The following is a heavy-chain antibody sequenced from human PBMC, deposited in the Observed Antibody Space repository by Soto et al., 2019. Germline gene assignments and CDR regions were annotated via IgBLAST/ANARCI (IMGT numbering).Heavy chain of an antibody. Sequence: LRLSCAASGFTFSSYSMNWVRQAPGKGLEWVSSISSSSGYIYYADSVKGRFTISRDTSANSLYLQMDNLRAEDTAIYYCAKDAISGDGIWLMDSWGQGTVVTVSS. CDR3: AKDAISGDGIWLMDS. J-gene: IGHJ5*02. V-gene: IGHV3-21*04. CDR2: ISSSSGYI. D-gene: IGHD4-17*01. CDR1: GFTFSSYS.